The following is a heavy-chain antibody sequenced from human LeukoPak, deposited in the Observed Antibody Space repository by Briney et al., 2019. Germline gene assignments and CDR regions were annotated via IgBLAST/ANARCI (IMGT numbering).Heavy chain of an antibody. CDR2: IYYSGST. CDR3: ARAPIVLMVYAYTGYYGMDV. Sequence: SQTLSLTCTVSGGSISSGGYYWSWLRQHPGKGLEWIGYIYYSGSTYYNPSLKSRVTISVDTSKNQFSLKLSSVTAADTAVYYCARAPIVLMVYAYTGYYGMDVWGQGTTVTVSS. V-gene: IGHV4-31*03. D-gene: IGHD2-8*01. J-gene: IGHJ6*02. CDR1: GGSISSGGYY.